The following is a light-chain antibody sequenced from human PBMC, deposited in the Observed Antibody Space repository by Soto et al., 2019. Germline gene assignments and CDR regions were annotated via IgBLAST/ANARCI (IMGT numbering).Light chain of an antibody. V-gene: IGKV1-27*01. CDR2: AAS. CDR3: QKYNSAPPEA. CDR1: QDISNY. J-gene: IGKJ3*01. Sequence: DIQMTQSPSSLSASVGDRVNITCRASQDISNYLAWYQQKPGKVPKLLIYAASTLQSGVPSRFSGSGSGTDFTLTISSLQPEDVATYYCQKYNSAPPEAFGPGTKVDI.